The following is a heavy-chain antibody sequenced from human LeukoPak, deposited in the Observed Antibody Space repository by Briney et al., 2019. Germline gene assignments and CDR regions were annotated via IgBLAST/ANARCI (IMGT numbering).Heavy chain of an antibody. V-gene: IGHV4-59*03. CDR1: GGSISGYY. Sequence: SETLSLTCTVSGGSISGYYHNWVRQSPGRGLEWVGLVHYSGNTNYNPSLKSRVSISTDTSKNQFSLELTSVTAADTAVYYCVIGRGWQPDYWGQVIPVTVSS. D-gene: IGHD3-10*01. J-gene: IGHJ4*02. CDR3: VIGRGWQPDY. CDR2: VHYSGNT.